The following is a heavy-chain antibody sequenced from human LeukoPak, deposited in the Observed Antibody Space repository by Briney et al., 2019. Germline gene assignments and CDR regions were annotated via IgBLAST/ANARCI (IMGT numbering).Heavy chain of an antibody. D-gene: IGHD6-6*01. V-gene: IGHV3-23*01. J-gene: IGHJ4*02. Sequence: GGSLRLSCAASGFTFISYAMSWVRQAPGKGLEWVSSISGSGISTYYADSVKGRFTISRDNSKNTLYLQMNSLRAEDTAVYYCAKSNPYSSSSEWGQGTLVTVSS. CDR2: ISGSGIST. CDR1: GFTFISYA. CDR3: AKSNPYSSSSE.